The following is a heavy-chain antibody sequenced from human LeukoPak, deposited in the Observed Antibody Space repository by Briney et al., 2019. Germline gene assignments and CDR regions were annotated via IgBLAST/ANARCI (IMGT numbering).Heavy chain of an antibody. CDR1: GGSISSSNYY. CDR3: ARHVVATEVFDI. D-gene: IGHD5-12*01. V-gene: IGHV4-39*01. Sequence: PSETLSLTCTVSGGSISSSNYYWGWIRQPPGKGLEWIGIIYYSGSTYYNPSLRSRVSISVDTSKNQLSLKLSSVTNADTAVFYSARHVVATEVFDIWGQGKMVTVSS. J-gene: IGHJ3*02. CDR2: IYYSGST.